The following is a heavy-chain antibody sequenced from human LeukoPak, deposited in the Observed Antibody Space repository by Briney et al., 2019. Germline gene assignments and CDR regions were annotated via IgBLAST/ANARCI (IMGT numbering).Heavy chain of an antibody. CDR2: ISWSSGSI. CDR3: AKDRGYSSSWFDY. V-gene: IGHV3-9*01. Sequence: HAGRSLRLSCAASGFTFDDYAMHWVRQAPGKGLEWVSGISWSSGSIGYADSVKGRFTISRDNAKNSLYLQMNSLRAEDTALYYCAKDRGYSSSWFDYWGQGTLVTVSS. CDR1: GFTFDDYA. D-gene: IGHD6-13*01. J-gene: IGHJ4*02.